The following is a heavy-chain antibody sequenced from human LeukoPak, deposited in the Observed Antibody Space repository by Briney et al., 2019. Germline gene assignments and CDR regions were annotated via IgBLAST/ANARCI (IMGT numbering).Heavy chain of an antibody. CDR1: GGTFSSYA. Sequence: ASVKVSCKASGGTFSSYAISWVRQAPGQGLEWMGWINPNSGGTNYAQKFRGRVTMTRDTSISTAYMELSRLRSDDTAIYYCARAFLWFGESFYDAYDIWGQGTMVTVSS. CDR3: ARAFLWFGESFYDAYDI. CDR2: INPNSGGT. J-gene: IGHJ3*02. D-gene: IGHD3-10*01. V-gene: IGHV1-2*02.